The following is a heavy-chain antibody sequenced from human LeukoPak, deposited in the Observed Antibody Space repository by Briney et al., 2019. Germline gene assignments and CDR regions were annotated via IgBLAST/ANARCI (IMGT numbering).Heavy chain of an antibody. CDR1: GFTFSSYA. CDR2: ISYDGSNK. V-gene: IGHV3-30*01. Sequence: GGSLRLSCAASGFTFSSYAMHWVRQAPGKGLEWVAVISYDGSNKYYADSVKGRFTISRDNSKNTLYLQMNSLRAEDTAVYYCARVAIAVADPYYFDYWGQGTLVTVSS. J-gene: IGHJ4*02. CDR3: ARVAIAVADPYYFDY. D-gene: IGHD6-13*01.